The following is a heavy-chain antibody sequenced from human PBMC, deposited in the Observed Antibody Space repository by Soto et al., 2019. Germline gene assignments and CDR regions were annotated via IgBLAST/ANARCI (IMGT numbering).Heavy chain of an antibody. V-gene: IGHV3-48*01. D-gene: IGHD3-22*01. Sequence: PGGSLRLSCAASGFTFSSYSMNWVRQAPGKGLERVSYISSSSSTIYYADSVKGRFTISRDNAKNSLYLQMNSLRAEDTAVYYCARDRFDYYDSSGYWRFDPWGQGTLVTVSS. CDR3: ARDRFDYYDSSGYWRFDP. CDR2: ISSSSSTI. J-gene: IGHJ5*02. CDR1: GFTFSSYS.